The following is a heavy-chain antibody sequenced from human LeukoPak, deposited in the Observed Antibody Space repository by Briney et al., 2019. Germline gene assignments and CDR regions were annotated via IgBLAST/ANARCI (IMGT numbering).Heavy chain of an antibody. CDR3: ARDKDYGSVHDAFDI. CDR1: GGSVSSGSYY. V-gene: IGHV4-61*01. CDR2: IYYSGST. D-gene: IGHD3-10*01. Sequence: SETLSLTCTVSGGSVSSGSYYWSWIRQPPGKGLEWIGYIYYSGSTNYNPSLKSRATISVDTSKNQFSLKLSSVTAADTAVYYCARDKDYGSVHDAFDIWGQGTMVTVSS. J-gene: IGHJ3*02.